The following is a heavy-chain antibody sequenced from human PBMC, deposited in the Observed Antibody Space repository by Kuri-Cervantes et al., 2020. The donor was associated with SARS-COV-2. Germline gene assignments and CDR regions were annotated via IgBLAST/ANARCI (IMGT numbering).Heavy chain of an antibody. J-gene: IGHJ5*02. D-gene: IGHD3-3*01. CDR3: ARQMMSSITIFGVVITRNWFDP. V-gene: IGHV6-1*01. CDR2: TYYRSKWYN. Sequence: LRLSCAISGDSVSSNSAAWNWIRQSPSRGLEWLGRTYYRSKWYNDYAVSVKSRITINPDTPKNQFSLQLNSVTPEDTAVYYCARQMMSSITIFGVVITRNWFDPWGQGTLVTVSS. CDR1: GDSVSSNSAA.